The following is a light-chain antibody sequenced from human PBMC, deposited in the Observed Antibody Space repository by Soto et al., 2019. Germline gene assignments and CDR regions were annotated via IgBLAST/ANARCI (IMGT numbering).Light chain of an antibody. V-gene: IGLV7-46*01. CDR1: TGPVTSSHY. CDR3: LLSYSGPRVV. CDR2: DTT. J-gene: IGLJ2*01. Sequence: QTVVTQEPSLTVSPGGTVTLTCGSSTGPVTSSHYTYWSQQKPGQAPKTLIYDTTEKHSWTPARFSGSLLGDKGALTLSGAQPEDEAEYFCLLSYSGPRVVFGGGTKVTVL.